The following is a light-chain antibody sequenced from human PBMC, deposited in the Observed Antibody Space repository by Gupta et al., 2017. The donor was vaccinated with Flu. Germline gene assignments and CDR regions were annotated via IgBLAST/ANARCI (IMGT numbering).Light chain of an antibody. CDR3: QVYDVNKAYWV. CDR2: DER. J-gene: IGLJ3*02. CDR1: NSGSKS. V-gene: IGLV3-21*02. Sequence: AIMTGGESNSGSKSVHWYQHKPGPAPIVVVFDERARPSGSPQRVSGSNCGTQATSTITRVEADDEADYDCQVYDVNKAYWVFGGGTKLTVL.